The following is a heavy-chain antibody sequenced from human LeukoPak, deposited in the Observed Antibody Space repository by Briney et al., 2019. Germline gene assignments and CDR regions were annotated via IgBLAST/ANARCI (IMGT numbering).Heavy chain of an antibody. CDR2: IYHSGST. V-gene: IGHV4-38-2*02. Sequence: SETLSLTCTVSGYSISSGYYWGWIRQPPGKGLEWIGSIYHSGSTYYNPSLKSRVTISVDTSKNQFSLKLSSVTAADTAVYYCARDVAARQGFDYWGQGTLVTVSS. J-gene: IGHJ4*02. CDR3: ARDVAARQGFDY. D-gene: IGHD6-6*01. CDR1: GYSISSGYY.